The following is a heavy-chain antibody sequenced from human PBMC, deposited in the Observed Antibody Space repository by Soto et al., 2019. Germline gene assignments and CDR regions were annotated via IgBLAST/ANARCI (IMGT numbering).Heavy chain of an antibody. V-gene: IGHV3-15*07. CDR1: GFTVSSHL. D-gene: IGHD3-22*01. CDR3: TTDPVTMIVVVPSSG. J-gene: IGHJ4*02. CDR2: IKSKTDGGTT. Sequence: GGSLRLSCAASGFTVSSHLMNWVRQAPGKGLEWVGRIKSKTDGGTTDYAAPVKGRFTISRDDSKNTLYLQMNSLKTEDTAVYYCTTDPVTMIVVVPSSGWGQGTLVTVSS.